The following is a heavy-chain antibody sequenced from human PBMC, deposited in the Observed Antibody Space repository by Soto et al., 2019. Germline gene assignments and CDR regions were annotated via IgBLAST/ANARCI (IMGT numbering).Heavy chain of an antibody. CDR1: GGSISSSNW. Sequence: SETLSLTCAVSGGSISSSNWWSWVRQPPGKGLEWIGEIYHSGSTNYNPSLKSRVTISVDKSKNQFSLKLSSVTAADTAVYYCARGRGYSGYDSPANAFDIRGQGTMVTVSS. J-gene: IGHJ3*02. D-gene: IGHD5-12*01. CDR2: IYHSGST. V-gene: IGHV4-4*02. CDR3: ARGRGYSGYDSPANAFDI.